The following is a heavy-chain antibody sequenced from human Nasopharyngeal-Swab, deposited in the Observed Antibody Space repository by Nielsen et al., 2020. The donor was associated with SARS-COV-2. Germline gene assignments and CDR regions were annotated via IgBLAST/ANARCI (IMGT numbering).Heavy chain of an antibody. Sequence: ASVQVSCKVSGYTLTELSMHWVRQAPGKGLEWVGGFDPEDGETIYAQKFQGRVTMTEDTSTDTAYMELSSLTSEDTAVYYCTTDAGSYGRFDYWGQGTLVTVSS. V-gene: IGHV1-24*01. CDR3: TTDAGSYGRFDY. D-gene: IGHD1-26*01. CDR1: GYTLTELS. CDR2: FDPEDGET. J-gene: IGHJ4*02.